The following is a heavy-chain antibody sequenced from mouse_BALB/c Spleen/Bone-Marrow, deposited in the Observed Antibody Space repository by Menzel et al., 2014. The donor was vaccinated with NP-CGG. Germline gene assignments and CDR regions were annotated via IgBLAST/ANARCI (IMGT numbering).Heavy chain of an antibody. CDR3: AYYRYDEYFDV. CDR1: GYTFTSYF. D-gene: IGHD2-14*01. V-gene: IGHV1S56*01. Sequence: LQESGPELVKPGASVKMSCKASGYTFTSYFIHWVKQRPGQGFEWIGWIYPGDGSTKYNEKFKSKTTLTADKSSSTAYMLLSSLTSEDSAIFFCAYYRYDEYFDVWGAGTTVTVSS. CDR2: IYPGDGST. J-gene: IGHJ1*01.